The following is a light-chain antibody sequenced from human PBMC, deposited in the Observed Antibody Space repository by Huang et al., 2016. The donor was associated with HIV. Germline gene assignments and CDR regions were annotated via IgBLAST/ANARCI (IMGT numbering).Light chain of an antibody. Sequence: IVMTQSPATLSVSPGDSATLSCRASQSVSGNLAWYQQKPGQSPRLLIHSVSSRATGIPARFGGSGSRTDFTLTISSLQSEDFAVYYCHQYSYWPPTFGQGTKVEI. J-gene: IGKJ1*01. CDR1: QSVSGN. V-gene: IGKV3-15*01. CDR3: HQYSYWPPT. CDR2: SVS.